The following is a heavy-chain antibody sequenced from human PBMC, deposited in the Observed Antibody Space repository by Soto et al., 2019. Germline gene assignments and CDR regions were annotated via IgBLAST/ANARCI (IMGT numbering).Heavy chain of an antibody. V-gene: IGHV4-31*03. CDR1: GGSISSGGYY. CDR2: IYYSGST. Sequence: QVQLQGSGPGLVKPSQTLSLTCTVSGGSISSGGYYWNWIRQHPGKGLEYIGYIYYSGSTYYNPSLKSRVTISGDTSKNQFSLKLNSVTAADTAVYYCARGSYGRLGPFDFWGQGPLVTVSS. D-gene: IGHD5-18*01. CDR3: ARGSYGRLGPFDF. J-gene: IGHJ4*02.